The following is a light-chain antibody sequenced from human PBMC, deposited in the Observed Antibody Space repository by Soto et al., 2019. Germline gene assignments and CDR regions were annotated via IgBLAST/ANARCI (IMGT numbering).Light chain of an antibody. J-gene: IGLJ2*01. CDR3: SSYTRSSTWV. V-gene: IGLV2-14*03. CDR1: SSDVGGYKH. Sequence: QSVLTQPASVSGSPGQSITISCTGTSSDVGGYKHVSWHQQHPGKAPKLLLYDVSNRPSWVSNRFSGSKSGNTASLTISGLQAEDEADYYCSSYTRSSTWVFGGGTKLTV. CDR2: DVS.